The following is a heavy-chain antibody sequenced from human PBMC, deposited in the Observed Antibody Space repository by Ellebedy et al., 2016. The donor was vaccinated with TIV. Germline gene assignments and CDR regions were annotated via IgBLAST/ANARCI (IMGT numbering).Heavy chain of an antibody. Sequence: GGSLRLSCAASGCTFSNYWMKRVRQAPGKGLEWVANIKQDGSEKYYVDSVKGRFTISRDNAKNSLFLQMNSLRVEDTAVYFCARGGYGRPFDCWGQGTLVTVSS. CDR3: ARGGYGRPFDC. CDR2: IKQDGSEK. D-gene: IGHD5-12*01. CDR1: GCTFSNYW. J-gene: IGHJ4*02. V-gene: IGHV3-7*03.